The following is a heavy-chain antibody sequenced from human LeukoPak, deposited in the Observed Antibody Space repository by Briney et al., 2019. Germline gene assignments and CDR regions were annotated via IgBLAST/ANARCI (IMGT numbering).Heavy chain of an antibody. V-gene: IGHV3-7*01. CDR1: RFTFSRFW. D-gene: IGHD3-16*01. CDR2: IKEDGSEK. J-gene: IGHJ4*02. Sequence: GESLTLSCVVSRFTFSRFWMAWFRQAPGKGPEWVAQIKEDGSEKYYMDFVEGRFTISRDNAKNSLYLQMNSLRAEDTAVYYCAKDYGGGYFDYWGQGTLVTVSS. CDR3: AKDYGGGYFDY.